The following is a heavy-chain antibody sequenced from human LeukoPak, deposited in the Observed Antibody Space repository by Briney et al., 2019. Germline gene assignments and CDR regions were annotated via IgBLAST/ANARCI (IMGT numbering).Heavy chain of an antibody. Sequence: GGSLRLSCAASGFTFRTYAMSWVRQAPGRGLEWVSGIRGNGITTYYADSVKGRFTISRDNSKNTVYLQMNSLRAEDTAIYYCAKDDRWLQYNDWGQGTLVTVSS. V-gene: IGHV3-23*01. CDR1: GFTFRTYA. CDR2: IRGNGITT. D-gene: IGHD5-24*01. J-gene: IGHJ4*02. CDR3: AKDDRWLQYND.